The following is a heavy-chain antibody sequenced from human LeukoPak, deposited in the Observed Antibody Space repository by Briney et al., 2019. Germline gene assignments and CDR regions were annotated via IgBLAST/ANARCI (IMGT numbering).Heavy chain of an antibody. CDR1: GFTFDDYG. CDR2: INWNGGST. V-gene: IGHV3-20*04. J-gene: IGHJ3*02. D-gene: IGHD4-17*01. CDR3: ARYGDYNFGSYAFDI. Sequence: GGSLRLSCAASGFTFDDYGMSWVRQAPGKGLECVSGINWNGGSTGFADSVKGRFTISRDNAKNSLYLQMNSLRAEDTALYYCARYGDYNFGSYAFDIWGQGTMVTVSS.